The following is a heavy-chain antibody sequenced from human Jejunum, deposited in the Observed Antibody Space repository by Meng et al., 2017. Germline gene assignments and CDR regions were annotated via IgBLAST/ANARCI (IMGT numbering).Heavy chain of an antibody. CDR3: ARAKFYPTEYLKH. CDR2: TSADNGNT. J-gene: IGHJ1*01. V-gene: IGHV1-18*01. CDR1: GYTFTSYD. Sequence: ASVKVSCKASGYTFTSYDINWVRQAPGEGLEWMGATSADNGNTNYAQTFQGRVTMTTDTATSTAYMELRSLRSDDTAVYFCARAKFYPTEYLKHWGQGTLVTVSS.